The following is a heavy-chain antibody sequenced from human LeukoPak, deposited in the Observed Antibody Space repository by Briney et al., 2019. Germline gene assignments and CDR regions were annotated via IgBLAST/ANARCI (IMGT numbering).Heavy chain of an antibody. J-gene: IGHJ6*02. V-gene: IGHV1-69*04. CDR1: GGTFSSYA. D-gene: IGHD2-2*01. CDR2: IIPILGIA. CDR3: ARAGVVPAEGFYYYYYGMDV. Sequence: GASVKVSCKASGGTFSSYAISWVRQAPGQGLEWMGRIIPILGIANYAQKFQGRVTITADKSTSTAYMELSSLRSEDTAVYYCARAGVVPAEGFYYYYYGMDVWGQGTTVTVSS.